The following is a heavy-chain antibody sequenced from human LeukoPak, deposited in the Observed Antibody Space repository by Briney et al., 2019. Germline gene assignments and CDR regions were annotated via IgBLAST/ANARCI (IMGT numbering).Heavy chain of an antibody. CDR1: GYSFTSYW. V-gene: IGHV5-51*01. Sequence: GESLKISCKCSGYSFTSYWIGWVRQMPGKGLEWMGIIYPGDSDTRYSPSFQGQVTISADKSISTAYLQWSSLKASDTAMYYCARLRFLEWRAFDIWGQGTMVTVSS. CDR3: ARLRFLEWRAFDI. CDR2: IYPGDSDT. D-gene: IGHD3-3*01. J-gene: IGHJ3*02.